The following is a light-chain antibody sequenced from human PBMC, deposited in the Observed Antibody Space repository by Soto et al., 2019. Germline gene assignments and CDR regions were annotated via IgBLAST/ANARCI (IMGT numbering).Light chain of an antibody. CDR1: GSDVCGYNY. CDR2: AVS. Sequence: QSALTQPPSAAGSPGQSVTISCTGTGSDVCGYNYVSWYQQHPGKAPKLIIYAVSQRPSGVPDRFSGSKSGNTASLTVSGLQAEDEADYYCSSYAGSKFWVFGGGTKLTVL. V-gene: IGLV2-8*01. CDR3: SSYAGSKFWV. J-gene: IGLJ3*02.